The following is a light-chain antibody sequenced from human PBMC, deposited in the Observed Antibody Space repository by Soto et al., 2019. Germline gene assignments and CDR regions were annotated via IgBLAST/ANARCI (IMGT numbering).Light chain of an antibody. CDR2: AAS. CDR3: QQYDNSPYT. CDR1: QSVSSTY. J-gene: IGKJ2*01. V-gene: IGKV3-20*01. Sequence: EIVFTQSPGTLSLSPGERATLSCRASQSVSSTYLSWYQQKPGQAPRLLIYAASSRETGIPDTFSGSGSGTDFTLTISRLEPEDFAVYYCQQYDNSPYTFGQGTKVDIK.